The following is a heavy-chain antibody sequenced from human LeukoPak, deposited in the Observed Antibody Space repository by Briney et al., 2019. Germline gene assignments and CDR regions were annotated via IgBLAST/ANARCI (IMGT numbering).Heavy chain of an antibody. CDR3: TRGRGGFTTVTTRGLDY. V-gene: IGHV4-30-4*01. CDR2: IYYSGST. J-gene: IGHJ4*02. D-gene: IGHD4-17*01. CDR1: GGSISSGDYY. Sequence: SQTLSLTCTVSGGSISSGDYYWSWIRQPPGKGLEWIGYIYYSGSTYYNPSLKSRVTVSVDTSKNQFSLKLSSVTAADTAVYYCTRGRGGFTTVTTRGLDYWGQGTLVTVSS.